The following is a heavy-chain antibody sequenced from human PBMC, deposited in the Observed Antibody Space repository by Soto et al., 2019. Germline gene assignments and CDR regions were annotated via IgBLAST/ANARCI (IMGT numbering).Heavy chain of an antibody. CDR3: ARWGYCSGGSCYPYFDY. D-gene: IGHD2-15*01. Sequence: QVQLVQSGAEVKKPGASVKVSCKASGYTFTSYGISWVRQAPGQGLEWMGWISAYNGNTNYAQKLQGRVTMTTDTSTSTAYMERRGLRSADTAVYSWARWGYCSGGSCYPYFDYWGQGTRVPVSS. CDR2: ISAYNGNT. CDR1: GYTFTSYG. V-gene: IGHV1-18*01. J-gene: IGHJ4*02.